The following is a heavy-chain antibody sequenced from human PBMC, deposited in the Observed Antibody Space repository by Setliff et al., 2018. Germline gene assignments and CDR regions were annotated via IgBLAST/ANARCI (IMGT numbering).Heavy chain of an antibody. J-gene: IGHJ3*01. D-gene: IGHD6-6*01. CDR2: LDGDDDK. Sequence: LVNPTQTLTLTCTFSGFSLSTTETHVSWIRQPPGRAPEWLARLDGDDDKFYNTSLRSRLTLSKDTSKNQVILTMTNMDPADTATYYCARLPPLVQNNGASNHAFDVWGPGAVVTVSS. V-gene: IGHV2-70*04. CDR1: GFSLSTTETH. CDR3: ARLPPLVQNNGASNHAFDV.